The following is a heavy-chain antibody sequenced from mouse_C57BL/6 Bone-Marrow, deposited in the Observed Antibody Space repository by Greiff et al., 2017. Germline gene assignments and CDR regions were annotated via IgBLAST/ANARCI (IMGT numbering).Heavy chain of an antibody. CDR1: GYTFTDYY. CDR2: INPNNGGT. J-gene: IGHJ2*01. CDR3: ARYDGYYGY. V-gene: IGHV1-26*01. Sequence: EVQLQQSGPELVKPGASVKISCKASGYTFTDYYMNWVKQSHGKSLEWIGDINPNNGGTSYNQKFKGKATLTVDKSSSTAYMELRSLTSEDSAVYYCARYDGYYGYWGQGTTLTVSS. D-gene: IGHD2-3*01.